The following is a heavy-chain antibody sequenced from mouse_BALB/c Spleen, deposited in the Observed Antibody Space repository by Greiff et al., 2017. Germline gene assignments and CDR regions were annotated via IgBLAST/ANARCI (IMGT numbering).Heavy chain of an antibody. J-gene: IGHJ3*01. D-gene: IGHD2-4*01. V-gene: IGHV1-9*01. CDR3: AREGGDYDGFAY. Sequence: QVQLQQSGAELMKPGASVKISCKATGYTFSSYWIEWVKQRPGHGLEWIGEILPGSGSTNYNEKFKGKATFTADTSSNTAYMQLSSLTSEDSAVYYCAREGGDYDGFAYWGQGTLVTVSA. CDR1: GYTFSSYW. CDR2: ILPGSGST.